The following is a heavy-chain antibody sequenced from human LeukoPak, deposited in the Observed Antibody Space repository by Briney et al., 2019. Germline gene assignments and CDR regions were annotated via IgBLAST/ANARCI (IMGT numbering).Heavy chain of an antibody. Sequence: PGGSLRLSCAASAFTFRSYAMSWVRQAGGKGLEWVSAISGSGGSTYYADSVKGRFTISRDNSKNTLYLQMSRMRAEDTAVYYCAKPKDNSLYCFDYWGQGTLVTVSS. V-gene: IGHV3-23*01. CDR2: ISGSGGST. CDR3: AKPKDNSLYCFDY. D-gene: IGHD1-20*01. CDR1: AFTFRSYA. J-gene: IGHJ4*02.